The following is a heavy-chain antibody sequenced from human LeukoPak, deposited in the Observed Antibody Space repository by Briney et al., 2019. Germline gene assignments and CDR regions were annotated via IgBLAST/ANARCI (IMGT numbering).Heavy chain of an antibody. V-gene: IGHV3-21*01. D-gene: IGHD2-2*01. J-gene: IGHJ4*02. CDR1: GFTFSSYS. CDR3: VRHGDTDSCLAN. Sequence: GGSLRLSCAASGFTFSSYSMNWVRQAPGKGLEWVSSICSTSRCILYADSVKGRFTNSRDNAKSSLYLQMNDLRAEDTAVYYCVRHGDTDSCLANWGQGTLVTVSS. CDR2: ICSTSRCI.